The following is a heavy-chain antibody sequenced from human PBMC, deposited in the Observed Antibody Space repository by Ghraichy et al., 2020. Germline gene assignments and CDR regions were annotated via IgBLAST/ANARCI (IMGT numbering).Heavy chain of an antibody. J-gene: IGHJ5*02. Sequence: GGSLRLSCAASGFTFSSYAMSWVRQAPGKGLEWVSGISGGGVTTYYADSVKGRFTVSRDNSKNTLYLQMNSLRAEDTAVYYCATVSGSILIPSAKDWFDPWGQGTLVTVSS. CDR2: ISGGGVTT. V-gene: IGHV3-23*01. CDR1: GFTFSSYA. D-gene: IGHD2-8*01. CDR3: ATVSGSILIPSAKDWFDP.